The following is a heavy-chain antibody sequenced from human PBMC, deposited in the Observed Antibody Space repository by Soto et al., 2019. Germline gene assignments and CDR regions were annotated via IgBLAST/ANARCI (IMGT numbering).Heavy chain of an antibody. D-gene: IGHD3-22*01. CDR3: ARQLTPYDPFDY. J-gene: IGHJ4*02. V-gene: IGHV4-39*01. CDR1: GGSISSSSYY. Sequence: QLQLQESGPGLVKPSETLSLTCTVSGGSISSSSYYWGWIRQPPGKGLEWIGSIYYSGSTYYNPSLKSRVTISVHTSKNQFSLKLSSVNAADTAVYYCARQLTPYDPFDYWGQGTLVTVSS. CDR2: IYYSGST.